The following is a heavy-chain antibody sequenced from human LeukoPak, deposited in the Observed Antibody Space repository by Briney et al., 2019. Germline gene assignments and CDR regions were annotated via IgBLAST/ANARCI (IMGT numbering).Heavy chain of an antibody. J-gene: IGHJ3*02. CDR2: IYTSGST. D-gene: IGHD6-13*01. V-gene: IGHV4-4*07. CDR1: GGSISSYY. Sequence: SETLSLTCAVSGGSISSYYWSWIRQPAGKGLEWIGRIYTSGSTNYNPSLKSRVTMSVDTSKNQFSLKLSSVTAADTAVYYCAREHLGPWYSSSWYSGFAFDIWGQGTMVTVSS. CDR3: AREHLGPWYSSSWYSGFAFDI.